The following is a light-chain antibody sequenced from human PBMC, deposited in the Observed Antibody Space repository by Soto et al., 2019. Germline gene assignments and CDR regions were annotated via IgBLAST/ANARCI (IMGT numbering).Light chain of an antibody. Sequence: QSALTQHPSASGSAGQSVTISCTGTSTDVGGYNYVSWYQQHPGKAPKLMIYEVSKRPSGVPGRFSGSKSGNTASLTVSGIQAEDEADYYCSSYAGNNIHYVFGTGTKLTVL. CDR1: STDVGGYNY. V-gene: IGLV2-8*01. CDR3: SSYAGNNIHYV. CDR2: EVS. J-gene: IGLJ1*01.